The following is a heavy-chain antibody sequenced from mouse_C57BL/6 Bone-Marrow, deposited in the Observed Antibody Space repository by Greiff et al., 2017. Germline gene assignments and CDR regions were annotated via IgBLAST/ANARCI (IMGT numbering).Heavy chain of an antibody. CDR1: GYTFTDYN. J-gene: IGHJ3*01. D-gene: IGHD2-4*01. CDR2: INPNNGGT. V-gene: IGHV1-22*01. Sequence: EVQLQQSGPELVKPGASVKMSCKASGYTFTDYNMHWVKQSPGKSLEWIGYINPNNGGTSYNQKFKGKATLTVNKSSSTAYMQLSSLTSEDSAVYYCARGGLRAWFAYWGQGTLVTVSA. CDR3: ARGGLRAWFAY.